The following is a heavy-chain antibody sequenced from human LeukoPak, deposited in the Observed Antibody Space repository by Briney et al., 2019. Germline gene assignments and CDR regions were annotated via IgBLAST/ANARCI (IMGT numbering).Heavy chain of an antibody. CDR2: INHSRST. Sequence: PSETLSLTCAVYGGSFSGYHWSFIRQPPGKGLEWIGEINHSRSTNYNPSLKSRVTISVDTSKNQFSLKLSSVTAADTAIYYCARQHCSSSSCYFDPWGQGTLVTVSS. D-gene: IGHD2-2*01. CDR3: ARQHCSSSSCYFDP. CDR1: GGSFSGYH. V-gene: IGHV4-34*01. J-gene: IGHJ5*02.